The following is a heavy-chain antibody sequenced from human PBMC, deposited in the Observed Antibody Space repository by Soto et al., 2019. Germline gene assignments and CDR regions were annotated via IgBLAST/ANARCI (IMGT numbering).Heavy chain of an antibody. CDR1: GFTFSNYG. CDR2: IWYDGRNK. Sequence: QVQLVESGGGVVQPGRSLRLSCAASGFTFSNYGMHWVRQAPGKGLEWVAVIWYDGRNKYYADSVKGRFTISRDNSKNTLYLQMNGLRAEDTAVYYWARVVTPMVYFDYWGQGTLVTVSS. D-gene: IGHD5-18*01. J-gene: IGHJ4*02. CDR3: ARVVTPMVYFDY. V-gene: IGHV3-33*01.